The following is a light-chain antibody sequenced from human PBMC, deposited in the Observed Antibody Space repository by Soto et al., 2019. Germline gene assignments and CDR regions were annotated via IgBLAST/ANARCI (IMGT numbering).Light chain of an antibody. CDR1: QSVSSNL. J-gene: IGKJ1*01. CDR2: AAS. V-gene: IGKV3-20*01. Sequence: EIVLTQSPGTLALSPGERATLSCRASQSVSSNLLAWYQQKPGQAPRLLIYAASTRATGISDRFSGGGSGAGFTLTISRLERGDFAVYFCQQDGGSPPWTFGQGTKVEIK. CDR3: QQDGGSPPWT.